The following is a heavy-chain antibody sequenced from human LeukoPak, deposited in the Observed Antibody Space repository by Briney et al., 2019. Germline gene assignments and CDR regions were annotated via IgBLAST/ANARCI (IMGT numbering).Heavy chain of an antibody. CDR1: GGTFSSYA. CDR2: IIPIFGTA. D-gene: IGHD3-10*01. Sequence: SVKVSCEASGGTFSSYAISWVRQAPGQGLEWMGRIIPIFGTANYAQKFQGRVTIITDESTSTAYMELSSLRSEDTAVYYCARDLTYYGSGSYDYWGQGTLVTVSS. J-gene: IGHJ4*01. CDR3: ARDLTYYGSGSYDY. V-gene: IGHV1-69*05.